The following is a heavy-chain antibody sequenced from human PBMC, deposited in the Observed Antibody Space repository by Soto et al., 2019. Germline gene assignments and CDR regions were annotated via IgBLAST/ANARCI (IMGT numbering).Heavy chain of an antibody. CDR2: IYPGDSDT. Sequence: LGESLKISCKGSGYSFTSYWIGWVRQMPGKGLEWMGIIYPGDSDTRYSPSFQGQVTISADKSISTAYLQWSSLKASDTAMYYCARQGFGENYYYYMDVWGKGTTVTVSS. J-gene: IGHJ6*03. V-gene: IGHV5-51*01. CDR3: ARQGFGENYYYYMDV. D-gene: IGHD3-10*01. CDR1: GYSFTSYW.